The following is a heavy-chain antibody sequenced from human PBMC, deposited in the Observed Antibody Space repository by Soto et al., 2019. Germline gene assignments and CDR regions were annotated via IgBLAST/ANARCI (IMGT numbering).Heavy chain of an antibody. J-gene: IGHJ6*02. Sequence: GESLKISCKVSGYMFTTHWISWVRQMPGKGLEWMGRIDPSDSYTNYSPSFQGHVTISADKSISTAYLQWSSLKASDTAMYYCARLDNYYGMDVWGQGTAVTVSS. CDR1: GYMFTTHW. V-gene: IGHV5-10-1*01. CDR2: IDPSDSYT. CDR3: ARLDNYYGMDV. D-gene: IGHD3-9*01.